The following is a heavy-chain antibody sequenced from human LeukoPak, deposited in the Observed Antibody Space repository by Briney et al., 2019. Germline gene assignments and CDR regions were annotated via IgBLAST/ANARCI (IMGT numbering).Heavy chain of an antibody. CDR1: GGSISSSSYY. V-gene: IGHV4-39*07. J-gene: IGHJ5*02. CDR2: IYYSGST. D-gene: IGHD1-26*01. Sequence: PSETLSLTCTVSGGSISSSSYYWGWIRQPPGKGLEWIGSIYYSGSTYYNPSLKSRVTISVDTSKNQFSLKLSSVTAADTAVYYCASRELGSWFDPWGQGTLVTVSS. CDR3: ASRELGSWFDP.